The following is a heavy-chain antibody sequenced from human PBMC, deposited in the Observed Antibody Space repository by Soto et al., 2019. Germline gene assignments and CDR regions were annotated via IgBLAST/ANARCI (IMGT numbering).Heavy chain of an antibody. V-gene: IGHV1-3*01. Sequence: QVHLVQSGAEVKTPGASEKVSCKTSGYTFTRFAIHWVRQAPGPRLEWLGWINAGNGDTRYSQKFQGRVTITKDTSASTVYMELSSLRSEDMAVYYCARNLAGASHFDYWGQGTLVTVSS. CDR3: ARNLAGASHFDY. CDR1: GYTFTRFA. D-gene: IGHD1-26*01. J-gene: IGHJ4*02. CDR2: INAGNGDT.